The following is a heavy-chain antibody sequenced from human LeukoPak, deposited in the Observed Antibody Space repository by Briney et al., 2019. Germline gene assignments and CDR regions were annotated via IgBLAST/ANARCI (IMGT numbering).Heavy chain of an antibody. V-gene: IGHV3-30*18. CDR1: KFTFSHYG. CDR2: ISSDGSIK. Sequence: GGSLRLSCTASKFTFSHYGMQWVRQAPGKGLEWVAVISSDGSIKVYADSVRGRFTLSRDNSINTVDLQMNSLRAEDTAVYYCVKEYHSRGFGAYFDYWGQGTLVTVSS. CDR3: VKEYHSRGFGAYFDY. J-gene: IGHJ4*02. D-gene: IGHD3-3*01.